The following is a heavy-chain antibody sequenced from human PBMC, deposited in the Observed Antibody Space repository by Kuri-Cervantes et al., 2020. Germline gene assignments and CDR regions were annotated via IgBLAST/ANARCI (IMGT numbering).Heavy chain of an antibody. CDR3: AREWDPDTAMVNGGAFDI. J-gene: IGHJ3*02. Sequence: GGSLRLSCAASGFTFSSYGMHWVRQAPGKGLEWVAVISFDGSHRYYADSVKGRFTISRDNSKNTLYLQMNSLRAEDTAVYYCAREWDPDTAMVNGGAFDIWGQGTMVTVSS. CDR2: ISFDGSHR. CDR1: GFTFSSYG. V-gene: IGHV3-33*05. D-gene: IGHD5-18*01.